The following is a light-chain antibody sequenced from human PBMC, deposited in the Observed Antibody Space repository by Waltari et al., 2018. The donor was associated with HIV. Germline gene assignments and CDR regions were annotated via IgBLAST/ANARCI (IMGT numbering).Light chain of an antibody. CDR1: QSVSSN. J-gene: IGKJ1*01. V-gene: IGKV3D-15*01. CDR2: GAS. CDR3: QQYNNRPWT. Sequence: EIVMTQSPATLSVSPGERATLSCRAGQSVSSNLAWYQQKPGQAPRLLMYGASTRATGIPASFSGSGSGTEFTLTISSLQSEDFAVYYCQQYNNRPWTFGQGTTVEIK.